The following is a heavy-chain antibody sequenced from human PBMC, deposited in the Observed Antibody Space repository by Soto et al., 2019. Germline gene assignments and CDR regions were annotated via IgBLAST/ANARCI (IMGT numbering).Heavy chain of an antibody. J-gene: IGHJ6*03. V-gene: IGHV4-59*12. Sequence: QVQLQESGPGLVKPSETLSLTCTVSGASISSYHWSWIRQTPGKGLEWIGYIYYSGSANYNPSLKSRVPFSVGTSKNQVSLKLSSVTAADTGVYYCAAAVPAEYVFPYYYMDVWGKGTTVTVSS. D-gene: IGHD3-16*01. CDR1: GASISSYH. CDR3: AAAVPAEYVFPYYYMDV. CDR2: IYYSGSA.